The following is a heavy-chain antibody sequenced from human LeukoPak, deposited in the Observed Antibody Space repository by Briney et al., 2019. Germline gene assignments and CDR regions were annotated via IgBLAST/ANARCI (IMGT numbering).Heavy chain of an antibody. Sequence: GGSLRLSCAASGFTFSSYAMSWVRQAPGKGLEWVSAISGSGGSTYYADSVKGRFTISRDNSKNTLYLQMNSLRAEDTAVYYCAKAIMVAVAGDANFDYWGQGTLVTVSS. D-gene: IGHD6-19*01. CDR3: AKAIMVAVAGDANFDY. J-gene: IGHJ4*02. CDR1: GFTFSSYA. CDR2: ISGSGGST. V-gene: IGHV3-23*01.